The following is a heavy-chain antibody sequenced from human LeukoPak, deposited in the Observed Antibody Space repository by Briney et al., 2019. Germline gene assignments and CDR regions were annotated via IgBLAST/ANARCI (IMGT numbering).Heavy chain of an antibody. Sequence: GGSLRLSCAASGFTFSSYWMSWVRQAPGKGLEWVANIKQDGSEKYYVDSVKGRFTISRDNAKNSLYLQMNSLRAEDTAVYYCARRGYYDFWSGLDAFDIWGQGTTVTVSS. J-gene: IGHJ3*02. V-gene: IGHV3-7*01. D-gene: IGHD3-3*01. CDR3: ARRGYYDFWSGLDAFDI. CDR1: GFTFSSYW. CDR2: IKQDGSEK.